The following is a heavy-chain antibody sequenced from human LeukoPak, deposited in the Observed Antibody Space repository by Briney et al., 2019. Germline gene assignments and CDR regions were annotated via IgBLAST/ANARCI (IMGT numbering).Heavy chain of an antibody. Sequence: SETLSLTCTVSGASISSSPYYWGWIRQPPGKGLEWIGSIYYSGSTYYNPSLKSRVTIPVDTSKNQFSLKLSSVTAADTAVYYCARRGAGSGWYYFDYWGQGTLVAVSS. CDR3: ARRGAGSGWYYFDY. J-gene: IGHJ4*02. CDR2: IYYSGST. D-gene: IGHD6-19*01. V-gene: IGHV4-39*01. CDR1: GASISSSPYY.